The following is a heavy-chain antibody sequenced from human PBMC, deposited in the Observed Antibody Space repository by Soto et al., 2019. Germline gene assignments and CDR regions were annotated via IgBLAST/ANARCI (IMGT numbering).Heavy chain of an antibody. CDR1: GYSISSGYY. CDR3: ASASSSGVFDY. V-gene: IGHV4-38-2*01. CDR2: IYHSGST. J-gene: IGHJ4*02. Sequence: PSETLSLTCAVSGYSISSGYYWGWIRQPPGKGLEWIGSIYHSGSTYYNPSLKSRVTISVDTSKNQFSLKLSSVTAADTAVYYCASASSSGVFDYWGQGTLVTAPQ. D-gene: IGHD6-19*01.